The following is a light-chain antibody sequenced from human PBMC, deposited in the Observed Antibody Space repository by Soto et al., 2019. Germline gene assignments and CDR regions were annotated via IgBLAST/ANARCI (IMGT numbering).Light chain of an antibody. CDR1: RPVFVSCNR. V-gene: IGLV2-18*01. CDR3: SLYTSENAYV. Sequence: LTQPRSVSGSPGQSVAIPCTGNRPVFVSCNRVDWYHQLQGRAANLMIYEASERPVGVPAGFSGSKSGNEASLTMSGLQAVDEADYHCSLYTSENAYVFGAGTKVTVI. J-gene: IGLJ1*01. CDR2: EAS.